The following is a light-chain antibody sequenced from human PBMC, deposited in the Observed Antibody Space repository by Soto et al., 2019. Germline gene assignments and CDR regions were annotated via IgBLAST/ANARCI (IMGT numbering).Light chain of an antibody. V-gene: IGKV1-9*01. CDR2: AAS. CDR3: QQFFSYPYT. CDR1: QGISSY. Sequence: DIQLTQSPSFVSASVGDRVTITCRASQGISSYLAWYQQKPGTAPTLLIYAASTLQSGVPSRFSGCGSGTAFTLTISSLQPEDFATYSCQQFFSYPYTFGQGTKLEIK. J-gene: IGKJ2*01.